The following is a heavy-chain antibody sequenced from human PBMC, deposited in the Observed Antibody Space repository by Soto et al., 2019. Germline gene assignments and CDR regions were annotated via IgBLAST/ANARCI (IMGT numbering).Heavy chain of an antibody. CDR3: ARLASKWINGTTDAFDI. V-gene: IGHV4-31*03. CDR1: GGSISSGGYY. D-gene: IGHD1-20*01. Sequence: PSETLSLTCTVSGGSISSGGYYWSWIRQHPGKGLEWIGYIYYSGSTYYNPSLKSRVTISVDTSKNQFSLKLSSVTAADTAVYYCARLASKWINGTTDAFDIWGQGTMVTVS. J-gene: IGHJ3*02. CDR2: IYYSGST.